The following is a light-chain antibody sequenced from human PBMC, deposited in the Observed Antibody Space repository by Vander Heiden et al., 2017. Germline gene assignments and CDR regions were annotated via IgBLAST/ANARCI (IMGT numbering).Light chain of an antibody. V-gene: IGKV1-13*02. CDR2: AAS. J-gene: IGKJ5*01. Sequence: ALQLTQSPSSLSASVGDRVTITCRASQGISSALAWYQQKPGKAPKLLIYAASSLERGVPIKVHGSGSGTSFTPTNRHLAAEDFATYYCQQFNSYPLTFGQGTRLEIK. CDR1: QGISSA. CDR3: QQFNSYPLT.